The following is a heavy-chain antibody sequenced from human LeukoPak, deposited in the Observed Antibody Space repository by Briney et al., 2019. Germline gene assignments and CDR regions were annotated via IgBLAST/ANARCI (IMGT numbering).Heavy chain of an antibody. CDR3: AGVLNYYDSSGYYY. Sequence: ASVKVSRKASGYTFTSYGISWVRQAPGQGLEWMGWISAYNGNTNYAQKLQGRVTMTTDTSTSTAYMELRSLRSDDTAVYYCAGVLNYYDSSGYYYWGQGTLVTVSS. CDR1: GYTFTSYG. V-gene: IGHV1-18*01. D-gene: IGHD3-22*01. J-gene: IGHJ4*02. CDR2: ISAYNGNT.